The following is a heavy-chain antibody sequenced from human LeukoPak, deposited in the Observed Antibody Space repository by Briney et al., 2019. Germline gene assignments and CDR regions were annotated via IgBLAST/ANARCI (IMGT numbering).Heavy chain of an antibody. V-gene: IGHV1-8*01. Sequence: ASVKVSCKASGYTFTSYDINWVRQATGQGLEWMGWMNPNSGNTGYAQKFQGRVTMTRNTSISTAYMELSSLRSEGTAVYYCARDDKAAAGLYYYYYYYMDVWGKGTTVTVSS. CDR2: MNPNSGNT. CDR1: GYTFTSYD. D-gene: IGHD6-13*01. CDR3: ARDDKAAAGLYYYYYYYMDV. J-gene: IGHJ6*03.